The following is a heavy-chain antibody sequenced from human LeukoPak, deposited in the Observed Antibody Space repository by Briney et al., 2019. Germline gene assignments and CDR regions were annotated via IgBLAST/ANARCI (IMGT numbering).Heavy chain of an antibody. CDR1: GFTFSSYG. J-gene: IGHJ4*02. CDR3: ALGYNFGYQYFDF. Sequence: GGSLRLSCAASGFTFSSYGVHWVRQAPGKGLEWVAFIRYDGSNKYYADSVKGRFTISRDNSKNTLYLHVNSLRPEDTAVYYCALGYNFGYQYFDFWGQGTLVTVSS. D-gene: IGHD5-18*01. V-gene: IGHV3-30*02. CDR2: IRYDGSNK.